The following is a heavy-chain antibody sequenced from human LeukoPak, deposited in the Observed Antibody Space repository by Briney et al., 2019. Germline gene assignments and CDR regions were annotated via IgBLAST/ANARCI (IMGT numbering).Heavy chain of an antibody. V-gene: IGHV3-7*01. Sequence: GGSLRLSCAASGFTFSSHWMSWVRQAPGKGLEWVANVRQGGSEKYYVDSVKGRFTISRDNAKNSLYLQMNSLRAEDTAVYYCARGREGDFDYWGQGTLVTVSS. CDR2: VRQGGSEK. J-gene: IGHJ4*02. CDR3: ARGREGDFDY. CDR1: GFTFSSHW. D-gene: IGHD1-26*01.